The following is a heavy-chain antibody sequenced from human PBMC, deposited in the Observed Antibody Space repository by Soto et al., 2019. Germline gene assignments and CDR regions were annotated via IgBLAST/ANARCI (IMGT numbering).Heavy chain of an antibody. CDR1: GGTFSSYT. J-gene: IGHJ6*03. CDR2: IIPILGIA. V-gene: IGHV1-69*04. D-gene: IGHD2-2*01. CDR3: ARDAYCSSTSCYETNPYYYYYYMDV. Sequence: ASVKVSCKASGGTFSSYTISWVRQAPGQGLEWMGRIIPILGIANYAQKFQGRVTITADKSTSTAYMELSSLRSEDTAVYYCARDAYCSSTSCYETNPYYYYYYMDVWGKGTTVTVSS.